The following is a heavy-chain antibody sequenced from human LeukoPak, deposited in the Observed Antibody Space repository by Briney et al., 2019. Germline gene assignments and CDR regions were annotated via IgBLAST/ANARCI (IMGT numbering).Heavy chain of an antibody. D-gene: IGHD5-18*01. V-gene: IGHV3-23*01. J-gene: IGHJ4*02. CDR2: VSASGRGT. CDR3: AKGISVFSYGSSGPYYFDY. Sequence: GGSLRLSCAASGFTFTNFAMGWVRQAPGKGLEWVSGVSASGRGTYYADSVRGRFTISRDNSKHTLSLQMNSLRAEDTAVYYCAKGISVFSYGSSGPYYFDYWGQGTLVTVSS. CDR1: GFTFTNFA.